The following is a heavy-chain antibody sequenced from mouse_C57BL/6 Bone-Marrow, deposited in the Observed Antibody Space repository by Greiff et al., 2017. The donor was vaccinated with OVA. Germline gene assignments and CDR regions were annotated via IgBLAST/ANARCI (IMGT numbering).Heavy chain of an antibody. CDR2: IWRGGST. D-gene: IGHD1-1*01. CDR1: GFSLTSYG. J-gene: IGHJ1*03. V-gene: IGHV2-5*01. CDR3: AKTLVTTVVDWYFDG. Sequence: QVQLQQSGPGLVQPSQSLSITCTVSGFSLTSYGVHWVRQSPGKGLEWLGVIWRGGSTDYNAAFMSRLSITKDNSKSQVFFKMNSLQADDTAIYXCAKTLVTTVVDWYFDGWGTGTTVTVSS.